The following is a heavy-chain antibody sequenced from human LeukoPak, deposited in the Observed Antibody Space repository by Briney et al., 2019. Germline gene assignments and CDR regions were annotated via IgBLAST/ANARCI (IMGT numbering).Heavy chain of an antibody. V-gene: IGHV3-48*03. CDR3: ARDSADSGWLDY. Sequence: GGPLRLSCAASGFTFSSYEMNWVRQAPGKGLEWVSYISSSGSPIYYADSVKGRFTISRDNVKNSLHLQMNNLRAEDTAVYYCARDSADSGWLDYWGQGTLVTVSS. J-gene: IGHJ4*02. D-gene: IGHD6-19*01. CDR1: GFTFSSYE. CDR2: ISSSGSPI.